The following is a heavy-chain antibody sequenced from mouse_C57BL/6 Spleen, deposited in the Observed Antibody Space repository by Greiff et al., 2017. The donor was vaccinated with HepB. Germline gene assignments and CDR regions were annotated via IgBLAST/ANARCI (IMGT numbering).Heavy chain of an antibody. V-gene: IGHV1-69*01. D-gene: IGHD1-1*01. CDR1: SYTFTSYW. Sequence: QVQLQQPGAELVMPGASVKLSCKASSYTFTSYWMHWVKQRPGQGLEWIGEIDPSDSYTNYNQKFKGKSTLTVDKSSSTAYMQLSSLTSEDSAVYYCARGTTVVPDWYFDVWGTGTTVTVSS. CDR3: ARGTTVVPDWYFDV. CDR2: IDPSDSYT. J-gene: IGHJ1*03.